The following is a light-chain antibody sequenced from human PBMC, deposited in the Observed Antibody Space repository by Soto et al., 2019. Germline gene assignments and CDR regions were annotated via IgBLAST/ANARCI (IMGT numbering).Light chain of an antibody. CDR1: RSDVGGYNY. Sequence: QSALTQPASVSGSPGQSITISCTGTRSDVGGYNYVSWYQQHPGKSPKLMIYEVSNRPSGVSNRFSGSMSGNTASLTISGLQTEDEADYYCSSFTSSNTCVFGGGTTLTVL. CDR2: EVS. CDR3: SSFTSSNTCV. V-gene: IGLV2-14*01. J-gene: IGLJ3*02.